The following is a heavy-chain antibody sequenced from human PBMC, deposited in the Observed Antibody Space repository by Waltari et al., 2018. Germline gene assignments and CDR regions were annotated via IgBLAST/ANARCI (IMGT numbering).Heavy chain of an antibody. Sequence: QVQLVQSGAEVKKPGASVKVSCKASGYTFTSYAMHWGRQAPGQRLEWMGWINACNCNTQYSQQFQCRVTITSDPSASTAYMELSSLRSEDTAVYYCARDITMVQGECYWGQGTLVTVSS. CDR2: INACNCNT. J-gene: IGHJ4*02. CDR3: ARDITMVQGECY. V-gene: IGHV1-3*01. CDR1: GYTFTSYA. D-gene: IGHD3-10*01.